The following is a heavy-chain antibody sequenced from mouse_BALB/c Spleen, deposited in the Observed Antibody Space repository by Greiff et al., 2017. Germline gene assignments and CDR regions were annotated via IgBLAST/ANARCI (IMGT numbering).Heavy chain of an antibody. CDR2: INPSNGGT. CDR1: GYTFTSYY. J-gene: IGHJ4*01. V-gene: IGHV1S81*02. CDR3: TRKGYLYAMDY. Sequence: VQRVESGAELVKPGASVKLSCKASGYTFTSYYMYWVKQRPGQGLEWIGEINPSNGGTNFNEKFKSKATLTVDKSSSTAYMQLSSLTSEDSAVYYCTRKGYLYAMDYWGQGTSVTVSS. D-gene: IGHD5-1*01.